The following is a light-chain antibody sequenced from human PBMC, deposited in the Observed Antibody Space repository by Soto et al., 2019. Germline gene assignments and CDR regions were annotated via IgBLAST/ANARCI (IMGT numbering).Light chain of an antibody. J-gene: IGLJ2*01. CDR3: CSYAGSHTFVI. CDR1: SSDIGRFNL. V-gene: IGLV2-23*02. Sequence: QSVLTQPASVSGSPGQSITISCTGNSSDIGRFNLVSWYQQHPGKAPKLMVYEDTKRPSGVSNRFSGSKSANTAALTISGLQAEDEADYFCCSYAGSHTFVIFGGGTKLTVL. CDR2: EDT.